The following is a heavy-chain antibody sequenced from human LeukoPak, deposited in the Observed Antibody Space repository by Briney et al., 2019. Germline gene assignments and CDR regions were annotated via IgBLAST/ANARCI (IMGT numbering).Heavy chain of an antibody. CDR2: IWYDGSNK. D-gene: IGHD6-13*01. V-gene: IGHV3-33*06. CDR3: AKEVSSSWYKGWFDP. J-gene: IGHJ5*02. Sequence: GSLRLSCAASGFTFSSYGMHWVRQAPGKGLEWVAVIWYDGSNKYYADSVKGRFTISRDNSKNTLYLQMNSLRAEDTAVYYCAKEVSSSWYKGWFDPWGQGTLVTVSS. CDR1: GFTFSSYG.